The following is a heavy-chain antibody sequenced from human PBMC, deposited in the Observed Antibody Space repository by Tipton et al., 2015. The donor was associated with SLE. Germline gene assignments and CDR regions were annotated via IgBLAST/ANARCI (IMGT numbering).Heavy chain of an antibody. D-gene: IGHD6-13*01. CDR1: GGSISSTTYY. J-gene: IGHJ5*02. CDR3: ARDASTSWYGNNWFDP. Sequence: TLSLTCTVSGGSISSTTYYWGWIRQSPGKGLEWIGFIYYSGSTYYKPSLKSRVTISVDTSKNQFSLKLSSVTAAGTAVYYCARDASTSWYGNNWFDPWGQGTLVTVSS. CDR2: IYYSGST. V-gene: IGHV4-39*07.